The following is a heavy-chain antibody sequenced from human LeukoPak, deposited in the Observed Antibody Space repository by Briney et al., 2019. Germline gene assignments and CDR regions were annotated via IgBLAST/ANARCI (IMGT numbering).Heavy chain of an antibody. CDR3: ARDID. CDR1: GLPFSCDW. Sequence: GSLRLSFSTPGLPFSCDWMSSVRQAPVKGMEWGGNIKKEGSEKHYVDSVKGRFTISRDNAKSSLYLQMNSLRAEDTAVYYCARDIDWGQGTLVTGSS. V-gene: IGHV3-7*01. CDR2: IKKEGSEK. J-gene: IGHJ4*02. D-gene: IGHD1-26*01.